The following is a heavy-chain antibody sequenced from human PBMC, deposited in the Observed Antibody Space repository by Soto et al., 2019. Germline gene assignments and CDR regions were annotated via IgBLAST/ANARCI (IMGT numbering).Heavy chain of an antibody. CDR2: IHYSGGT. J-gene: IGHJ4*02. D-gene: IGHD1-26*01. Sequence: SETLSLTCTVSGGSVSSRTYYWSWVRQAPGNGLEWIAYIHYSGGTKYNPSLKSRVTISIDTSSNHFSLKLTSVTAADTAVYYCTRHWLATREFDYWGQGTLVTVSS. CDR1: GGSVSSRTYY. CDR3: TRHWLATREFDY. V-gene: IGHV4-61*03.